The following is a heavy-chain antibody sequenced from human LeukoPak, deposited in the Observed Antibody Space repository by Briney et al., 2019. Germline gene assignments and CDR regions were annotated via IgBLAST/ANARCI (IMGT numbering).Heavy chain of an antibody. Sequence: SETLSLTCTVSGVSISSYYWSWIRQPPGKGLEWIGYIYTSGSTNHNPPLKSRVTVSVDTSKNQFSLKLSSVTAADTAVYYCARHVSTSEYENFDYWGQGTLVTVSS. V-gene: IGHV4-4*09. J-gene: IGHJ4*02. CDR2: IYTSGST. D-gene: IGHD2/OR15-2a*01. CDR1: GVSISSYY. CDR3: ARHVSTSEYENFDY.